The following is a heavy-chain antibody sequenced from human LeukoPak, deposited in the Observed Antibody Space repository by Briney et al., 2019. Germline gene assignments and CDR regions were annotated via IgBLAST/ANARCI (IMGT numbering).Heavy chain of an antibody. D-gene: IGHD2-15*01. J-gene: IGHJ3*02. V-gene: IGHV1-3*01. CDR3: AREVVAATLHAFDI. Sequence: KFQGRVTITRDTSASTAYMELSSLRSEDTAVYYCAREVVAATLHAFDIWGQGTMVTVSS.